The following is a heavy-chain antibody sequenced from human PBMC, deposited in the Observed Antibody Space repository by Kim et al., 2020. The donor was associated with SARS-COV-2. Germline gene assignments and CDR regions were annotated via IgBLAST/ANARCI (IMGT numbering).Heavy chain of an antibody. CDR3: ASSGYSSGWFPWDFDY. CDR2: IYYSGST. Sequence: SETLSLTCTVSGGSISSYYWSWIRQPPGKGLEWIGYIYYSGSTNYNPSLKSRVTISVDTSKNQFSLKLSSVTAADTAVYYCASSGYSSGWFPWDFDYWGQGTLVTVSS. V-gene: IGHV4-59*01. D-gene: IGHD6-19*01. J-gene: IGHJ4*02. CDR1: GGSISSYY.